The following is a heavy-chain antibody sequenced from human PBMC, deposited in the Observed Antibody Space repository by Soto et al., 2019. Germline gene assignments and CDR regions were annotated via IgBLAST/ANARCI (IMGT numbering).Heavy chain of an antibody. CDR1: GFSFNSNA. J-gene: IGHJ4*02. Sequence: GGSLRLSCSASGFSFNSNAMHWVRQAPGKGLQYVSAISSNGGSTYYVDSVKGRFTISRDNSKNTLYLQMSSLRAEDTAVYYCVKDKGCSGGTCYSSRFDYWGQGTLVTVSS. CDR3: VKDKGCSGGTCYSSRFDY. CDR2: ISSNGGST. D-gene: IGHD2-15*01. V-gene: IGHV3-64D*08.